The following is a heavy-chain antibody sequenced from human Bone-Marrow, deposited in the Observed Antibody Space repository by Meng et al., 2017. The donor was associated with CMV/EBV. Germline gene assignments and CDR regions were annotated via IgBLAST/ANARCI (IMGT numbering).Heavy chain of an antibody. CDR2: ISAYSGNT. D-gene: IGHD3-10*01. CDR1: GYTFSNYG. V-gene: IGHV1-18*01. J-gene: IGHJ4*02. CDR3: ARDYVVRKVYSAY. Sequence: ASVKVSCKGSGYTFSNYGFSWVRQAPGQGPEWMGWISAYSGNTNYAQKFQGRLTLTTDVSTSTAYMEPRGLRFDDTAVYYCARDYVVRKVYSAYWGPGTLVTVSS.